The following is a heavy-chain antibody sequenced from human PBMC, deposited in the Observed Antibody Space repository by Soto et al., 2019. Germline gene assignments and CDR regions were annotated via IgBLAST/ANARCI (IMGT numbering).Heavy chain of an antibody. D-gene: IGHD4-17*01. J-gene: IGHJ5*02. Sequence: SETLSLTCTVSGGSISSYYWSWIRLPPGKGLEWIGYIYYSGSTNYNPSLKSRVTISVDTSKNQFSLKLSSVTAADTAVYYCARLVPIRDYVSWFDPWGQGTLVTVYS. V-gene: IGHV4-59*01. CDR3: ARLVPIRDYVSWFDP. CDR2: IYYSGST. CDR1: GGSISSYY.